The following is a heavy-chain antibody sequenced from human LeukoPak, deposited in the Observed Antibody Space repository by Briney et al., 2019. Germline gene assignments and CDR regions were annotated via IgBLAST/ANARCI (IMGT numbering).Heavy chain of an antibody. J-gene: IGHJ4*02. CDR2: INTPGGST. CDR1: GFTFSSYA. CDR3: ARDKSGGYYYFDY. Sequence: GGSLRLSCAASGFTFSSYAMSWVRQAPGKGLEWVSAINTPGGSTYYADSVKGRFTISRDNSKNTLYLQMNSLRAEDTALYYCARDKSGGYYYFDYWGQGTLVTVSS. D-gene: IGHD3-22*01. V-gene: IGHV3-23*01.